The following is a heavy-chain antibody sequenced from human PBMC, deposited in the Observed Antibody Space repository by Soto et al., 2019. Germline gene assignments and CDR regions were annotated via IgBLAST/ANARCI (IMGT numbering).Heavy chain of an antibody. CDR3: ARLDSSGYGSYYGMDV. D-gene: IGHD3-22*01. V-gene: IGHV1-69*13. CDR1: GGTFSSYA. J-gene: IGHJ6*02. Sequence: SVKVSCKASGGTFSSYAISWVRQAPGQGLEWMGGIIPIFGTANYAQKFQGRVTITADESTSTAYMELSSLRSEDTAVDYCARLDSSGYGSYYGMDVWGQGTTVTVS. CDR2: IIPIFGTA.